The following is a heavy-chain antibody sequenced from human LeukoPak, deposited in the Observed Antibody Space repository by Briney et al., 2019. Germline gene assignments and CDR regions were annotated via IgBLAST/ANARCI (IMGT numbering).Heavy chain of an antibody. J-gene: IGHJ4*02. Sequence: GGSLRLSCAASGFTFTSDAMSWVRQAPGEGLEWVSAISGSGGSTYYADSVKGRFTISRDNSKNTLYLQMNSLRAEDTAVYYCATRPPEATIRLPFDYWGQGTLVTVSS. CDR1: GFTFTSDA. CDR2: ISGSGGST. D-gene: IGHD5-12*01. CDR3: ATRPPEATIRLPFDY. V-gene: IGHV3-23*01.